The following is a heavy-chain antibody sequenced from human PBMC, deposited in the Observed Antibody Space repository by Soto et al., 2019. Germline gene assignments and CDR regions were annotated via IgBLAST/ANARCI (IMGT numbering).Heavy chain of an antibody. J-gene: IGHJ4*02. CDR2: IYYSGST. Sequence: QLQLQESGPGLVKPSETLSLTCTVSGGSISSSSYYWGWIRQPPGKGLEWIGSIYYSGSTYYNPSLKSRVTMSVDTSKNQFSLKLSSVTAADTAVYYCARRTVSPFFDYWGQGTLVTVSS. CDR3: ARRTVSPFFDY. V-gene: IGHV4-39*01. CDR1: GGSISSSSYY. D-gene: IGHD3-22*01.